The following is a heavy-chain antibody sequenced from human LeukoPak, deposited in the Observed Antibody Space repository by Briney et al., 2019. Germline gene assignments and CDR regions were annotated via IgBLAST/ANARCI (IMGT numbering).Heavy chain of an antibody. CDR3: ARDKIEGPTKLDY. CDR1: GFTFSSYA. Sequence: GGSLRLSCAASGFTFSSYAMSWVRQAPGKGLEWVANIKQDESEKYYVDSLKGRFTISRDNAKNSLYLQMNSLRAEDTAVYYCARDKIEGPTKLDYWGQGILVTVSS. CDR2: IKQDESEK. D-gene: IGHD1-1*01. V-gene: IGHV3-7*01. J-gene: IGHJ4*02.